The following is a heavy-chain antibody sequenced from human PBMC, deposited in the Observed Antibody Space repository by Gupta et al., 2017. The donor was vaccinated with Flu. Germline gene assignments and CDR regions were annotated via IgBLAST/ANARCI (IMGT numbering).Heavy chain of an antibody. CDR2: IGGGGTTT. V-gene: IGHV3-23*01. J-gene: IGHJ4*02. CDR3: AKGLTSYGDYSYFDY. D-gene: IGHD4-17*01. CDR1: GFPFRSFA. Sequence: EVQLLESGGGLVQPGGSLRLSCATSGFPFRSFAMSWVRQGPGEGLEWVSSIGGGGTTTYYADSVKGRFTVSRDNSRNTVHLQMNSLKAEDTAVYYCAKGLTSYGDYSYFDYWGQGALVTVSS.